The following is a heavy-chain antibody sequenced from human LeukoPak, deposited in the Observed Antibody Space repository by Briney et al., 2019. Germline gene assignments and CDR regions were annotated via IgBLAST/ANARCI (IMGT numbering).Heavy chain of an antibody. J-gene: IGHJ5*02. CDR2: INHSGST. D-gene: IGHD3-9*01. V-gene: IGHV4-38-2*02. CDR1: GYSISSGYY. CDR3: ARGRSYYDILTGPLTSRFDP. Sequence: SETLSLTCTVSGYSISSGYYWSWIRQPPGKGLEWIGEINHSGSTNYNPFLKSRVTISVDTSKNQFSLKLSSVTAADTAVYYCARGRSYYDILTGPLTSRFDPWGQGTLVTVSS.